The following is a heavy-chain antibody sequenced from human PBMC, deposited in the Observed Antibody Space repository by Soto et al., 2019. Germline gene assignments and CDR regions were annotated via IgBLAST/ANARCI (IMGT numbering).Heavy chain of an antibody. CDR3: ARVLEGSSWNAIDF. D-gene: IGHD6-13*01. CDR1: ASTFNNYG. J-gene: IGHJ4*02. V-gene: IGHV1-69*06. CDR2: IIPIFGTP. Sequence: SVKVSCKASASTFNNYGISWIRQAPGHGLEWMGGIIPIFGTPNYAQKFQGRVTISADKSTTTAYMDLTRLISDDTAVYYCARVLEGSSWNAIDFWGQGTRVTVSS.